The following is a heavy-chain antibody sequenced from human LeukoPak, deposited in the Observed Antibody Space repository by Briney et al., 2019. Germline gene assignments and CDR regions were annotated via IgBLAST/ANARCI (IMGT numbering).Heavy chain of an antibody. CDR1: GFTVSSNY. CDR2: VYSGGST. CDR3: ARDPWDDVSGFSGDY. Sequence: GGFLRLSCAASGFTVSSNYMSWVRQAPGKGLEWVSVVYSGGSTNYADSVKGRSTISRDNSKNTLYLQMNGLRDEDTAVYYCARDPWDDVSGFSGDYWGRGTLVTVSS. J-gene: IGHJ4*02. V-gene: IGHV3-66*01. D-gene: IGHD3-22*01.